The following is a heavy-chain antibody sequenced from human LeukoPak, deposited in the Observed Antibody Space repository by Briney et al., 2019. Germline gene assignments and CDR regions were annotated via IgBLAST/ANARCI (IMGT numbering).Heavy chain of an antibody. V-gene: IGHV4-34*01. CDR3: ARTYDSSGYYYGGVWFDP. D-gene: IGHD3-22*01. CDR2: INHSGST. J-gene: IGHJ5*02. CDR1: GGSISSYY. Sequence: SETLSLTCTVSGGSISSYYWSWIRQPPGKGLEWIGEINHSGSTNYNPSLKSRVTISVDTSKNQFSLKLSSVTAADTAVYYCARTYDSSGYYYGGVWFDPWGQGTLVTVSS.